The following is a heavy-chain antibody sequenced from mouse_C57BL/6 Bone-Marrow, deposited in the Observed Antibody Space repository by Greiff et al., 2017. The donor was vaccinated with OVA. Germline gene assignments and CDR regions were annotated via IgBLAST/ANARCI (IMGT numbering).Heavy chain of an antibody. CDR3: ASYYYGSIWFAY. J-gene: IGHJ3*01. Sequence: VQLKESGPELVKPGASVKISCKASGYSFTDYNMNWVKQSNGKSLEWIGVINPNYGTTSYNQKFKGKATLTVDQSSSTAYMQLNSLTSEDSAVYYCASYYYGSIWFAYWGQGTLVTVSA. V-gene: IGHV1-39*01. D-gene: IGHD1-1*01. CDR1: GYSFTDYN. CDR2: INPNYGTT.